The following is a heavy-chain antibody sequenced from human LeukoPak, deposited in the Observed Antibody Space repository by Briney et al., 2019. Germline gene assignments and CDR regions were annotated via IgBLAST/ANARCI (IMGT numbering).Heavy chain of an antibody. CDR3: ARHSIASDGARLFDY. CDR1: GGSITSYY. J-gene: IGHJ4*02. V-gene: IGHV4-59*08. Sequence: SSETLSLTCTVSGGSITSYYWAWLRQPPEKGLEWIGYVYYSGYSNYNPSLKSRVSMSVDTSMNQFSLKLASVTAADTAVYYCARHSIASDGARLFDYWGWGTLVTVSS. D-gene: IGHD2-21*01. CDR2: VYYSGYS.